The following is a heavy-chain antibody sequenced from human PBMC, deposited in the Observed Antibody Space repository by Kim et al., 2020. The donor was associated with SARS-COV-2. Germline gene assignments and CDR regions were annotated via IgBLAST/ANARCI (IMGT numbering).Heavy chain of an antibody. CDR3: ARHKCRRGSSWADY. V-gene: IGHV4-39*01. Sequence: NPSLKGRVTISVDTSKNQFSLKLSSVSAADTAVYYCARHKCRRGSSWADYWGQGTLVTVSS. D-gene: IGHD6-13*01. J-gene: IGHJ4*02.